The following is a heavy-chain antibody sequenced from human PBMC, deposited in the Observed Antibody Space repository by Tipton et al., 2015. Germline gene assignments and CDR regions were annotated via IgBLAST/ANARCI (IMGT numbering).Heavy chain of an antibody. Sequence: SLRLSCAASGFTFSVHYMTWIRQAPGKGLEWVANINQDGSEEYYVDSVEGRFTISRDNAKNSLYLQMNSLRVEDTAVYFCARRPHYSDSSVYYSFYFDYWGQGTLVTVSS. V-gene: IGHV3-7*03. CDR2: INQDGSEE. D-gene: IGHD3-22*01. CDR3: ARRPHYSDSSVYYSFYFDY. CDR1: GFTFSVHY. J-gene: IGHJ4*02.